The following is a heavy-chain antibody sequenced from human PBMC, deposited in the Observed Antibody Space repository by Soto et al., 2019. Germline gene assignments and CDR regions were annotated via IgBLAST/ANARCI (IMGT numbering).Heavy chain of an antibody. CDR2: LSHGGAYT. Sequence: GWSRRISGAPSGLSFSTYSMAWVRQAPGKGPEWVSGLSHGGAYTFYADSVKGRFTISVDISQNTVYLQMNSLRTEDTAVYYCAKWSGYGDAWGQGTLVTVSS. D-gene: IGHD4-17*01. V-gene: IGHV3-23*01. CDR3: AKWSGYGDA. J-gene: IGHJ4*02. CDR1: GLSFSTYS.